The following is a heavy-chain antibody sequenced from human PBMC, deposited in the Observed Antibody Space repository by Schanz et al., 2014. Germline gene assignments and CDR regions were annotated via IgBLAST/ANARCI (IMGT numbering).Heavy chain of an antibody. CDR2: ISSGGTTT. CDR1: GFIFSDYY. J-gene: IGHJ6*02. Sequence: VHLVESGGGLVQPGGSLRLSCAASGFIFSDYYMAWIRQAPGKGPEYVSYISSGGTTTYHSDSVKGRFTISRDNAKNSLFLQMNSLRAEDTAVYYCARDFLLEQLGYSHYYYAMDVWGQGTTVTVSS. CDR3: ARDFLLEQLGYSHYYYAMDV. V-gene: IGHV3-11*04. D-gene: IGHD2-15*01.